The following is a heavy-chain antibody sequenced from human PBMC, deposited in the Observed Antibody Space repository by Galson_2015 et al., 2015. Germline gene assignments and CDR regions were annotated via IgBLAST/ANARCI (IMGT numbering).Heavy chain of an antibody. J-gene: IGHJ4*02. Sequence: SLRLSCAASEFTFSSYYMSWVRQAPGTGLECVSSISRTTTYIYYADSVQGRFTISRDNAKHSLYLQMNSLGAEDTAVYYCAGQILDYDVWSGYYPTNFDYWGQGTLVTVSS. D-gene: IGHD3-3*01. CDR3: AGQILDYDVWSGYYPTNFDY. CDR2: ISRTTTYI. CDR1: EFTFSSYY. V-gene: IGHV3-21*01.